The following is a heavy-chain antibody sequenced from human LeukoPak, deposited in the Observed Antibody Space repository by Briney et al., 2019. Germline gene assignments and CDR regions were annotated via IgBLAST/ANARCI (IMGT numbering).Heavy chain of an antibody. CDR1: GGTFSSYA. CDR3: ARDDGGNSEFDY. CDR2: IIPIFGIA. D-gene: IGHD4-23*01. V-gene: IGHV1-69*04. Sequence: SVKVSCKASGGTFSSYAISWVRQAPGQGLEWMGRIIPIFGIANYAQKSQGRVTITADKSTSTAYMELSSLRSEDTAVYYCARDDGGNSEFDYWGQGTLVTVSS. J-gene: IGHJ4*02.